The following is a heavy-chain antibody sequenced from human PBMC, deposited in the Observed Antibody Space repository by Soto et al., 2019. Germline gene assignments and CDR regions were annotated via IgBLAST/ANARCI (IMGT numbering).Heavy chain of an antibody. D-gene: IGHD6-6*01. J-gene: IGHJ2*01. V-gene: IGHV4-4*02. Sequence: QMQLQESGTGLVKPSGTLSLTCGVSGGSISSSKWWTWVRQPPGKGTEWIGEIYHSGSTSYNPSPTSRVTISLDKSNNQFSLTLTSVTAADKPWYYGARQDYSISPDASFLGTGDFDLWGRGSLGSVSS. CDR1: GGSISSSKW. CDR2: IYHSGST. CDR3: ARQDYSISPDASFLGTGDFDL.